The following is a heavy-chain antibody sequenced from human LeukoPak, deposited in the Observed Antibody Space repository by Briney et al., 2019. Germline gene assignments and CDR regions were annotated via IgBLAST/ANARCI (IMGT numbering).Heavy chain of an antibody. V-gene: IGHV1-2*02. D-gene: IGHD3-10*01. CDR1: GYTFSGYY. Sequence: ASVKVSCRASGYTFSGYYVHWVRQAPGQGLEWMGWINPNRGSTNYAQKFQGRVTMTRETSISTAYMELSSLRSDDTAVYYCARGHLVTGSYERGPWGQGTLVTVSS. CDR2: INPNRGST. CDR3: ARGHLVTGSYERGP. J-gene: IGHJ5*02.